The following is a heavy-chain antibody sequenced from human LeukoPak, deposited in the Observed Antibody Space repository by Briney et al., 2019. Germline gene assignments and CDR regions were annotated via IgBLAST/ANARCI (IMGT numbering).Heavy chain of an antibody. CDR3: ARVPPKTYDFFTYYPSNSDCY. Sequence: ASVKVSCKASGYTFTGYYMHWVRQAPGHGLEWMGWINPDSGGTNYAQKLQGRVTMTRDTSISTAYMELSSLTSDDTAVYHCARVPPKTYDFFTYYPSNSDCYLGQGTLVTVSS. V-gene: IGHV1-2*02. J-gene: IGHJ4*02. CDR2: INPDSGGT. CDR1: GYTFTGYY. D-gene: IGHD3-3*01.